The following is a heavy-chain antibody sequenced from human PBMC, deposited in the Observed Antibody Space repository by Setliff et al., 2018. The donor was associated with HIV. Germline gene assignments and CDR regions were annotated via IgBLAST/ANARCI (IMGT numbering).Heavy chain of an antibody. D-gene: IGHD6-19*01. Sequence: GGSLRLSCAASGFTFSSYSMNWVRQAPGKGLEWVSSISSSSSYIYYADSVKGRFTISRDNAKNSLYLQMNSLRAEDTAVYYCARDMAVAGTPYYYYYYGMDVWGQGTTVTVSS. CDR2: ISSSSSYI. CDR3: ARDMAVAGTPYYYYYYGMDV. J-gene: IGHJ6*02. CDR1: GFTFSSYS. V-gene: IGHV3-21*01.